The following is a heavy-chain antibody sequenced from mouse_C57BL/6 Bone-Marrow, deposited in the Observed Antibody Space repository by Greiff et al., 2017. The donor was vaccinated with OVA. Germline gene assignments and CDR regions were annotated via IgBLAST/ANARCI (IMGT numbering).Heavy chain of an antibody. Sequence: EVQVVESGGGLVQPGGSMKLSCAASGFTFSDAWMDWVRQSPEKGLEWVAEIRNKANNHATYYAESVKGRFTISRDDSKSSVYLQMNSLRAEDTGIYYCTRTRGLLFAYWGQGTLVTVSA. CDR3: TRTRGLLFAY. CDR2: IRNKANNHAT. CDR1: GFTFSDAW. J-gene: IGHJ3*01. V-gene: IGHV6-6*01. D-gene: IGHD3-3*01.